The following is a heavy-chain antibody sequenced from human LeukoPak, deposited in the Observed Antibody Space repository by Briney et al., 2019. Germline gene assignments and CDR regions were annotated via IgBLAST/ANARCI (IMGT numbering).Heavy chain of an antibody. CDR1: GYTFTSYA. J-gene: IGHJ6*02. V-gene: IGHV1-3*01. CDR2: INAGNGNT. D-gene: IGHD6-19*01. CDR3: ARYSSGWYWYYGMDV. Sequence: ASVKVSCKASGYTFTSYAMHWVRQAPGQRLEWMGWINAGNGNTKYSQKFQGRVTITRDTSASTAYMELSSLRSEDTAVYYCARYSSGWYWYYGMDVWGQGTTVTVSS.